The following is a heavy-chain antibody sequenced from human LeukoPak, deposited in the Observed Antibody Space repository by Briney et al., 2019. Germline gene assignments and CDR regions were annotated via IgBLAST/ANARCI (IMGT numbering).Heavy chain of an antibody. CDR2: IYYSGST. V-gene: IGHV4-31*03. CDR1: GGSISSGGYY. D-gene: IGHD3-22*01. J-gene: IGHJ4*02. CDR3: ARGYDYYDSSGYYLDY. Sequence: TLSLTCTVSGGSISSGGYYWSWIRQHPGKGLEWIGYIYYSGSTYYNPSLKSRVTISVDTSKNQSSLKLSSVTAADTAVYYCARGYDYYDSSGYYLDYWGQGTLVTVSS.